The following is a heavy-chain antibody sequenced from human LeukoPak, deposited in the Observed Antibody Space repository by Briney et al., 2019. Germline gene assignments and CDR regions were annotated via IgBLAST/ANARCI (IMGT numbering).Heavy chain of an antibody. J-gene: IGHJ4*02. CDR2: IWYDGSNK. Sequence: PGRSLRLSCAASGFTFSSYGMHWVRQAPGKGLEWVAVIWYDGSNKYYADSVKGRSTISRDNSKNTLYLQMNSLRAEDTAVYYCAKEGDILTGYYNGYYFDYWGQGTLVTVSS. D-gene: IGHD3-9*01. V-gene: IGHV3-33*06. CDR3: AKEGDILTGYYNGYYFDY. CDR1: GFTFSSYG.